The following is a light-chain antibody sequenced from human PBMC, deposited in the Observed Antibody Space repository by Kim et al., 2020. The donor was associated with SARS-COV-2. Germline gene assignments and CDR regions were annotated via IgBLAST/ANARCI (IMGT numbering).Light chain of an antibody. V-gene: IGLV3-19*01. J-gene: IGLJ3*02. CDR3: KSRDNSGNHVV. CDR2: GKN. CDR1: SLRSYY. Sequence: ALGQTVRSTCQGDSLRSYYATWYQQKPGQAPILVIYGKNNRPSGIPDRFSGSSSGNTASLTITGTQAEDEADYYCKSRDNSGNHVVFGGGTKLTVL.